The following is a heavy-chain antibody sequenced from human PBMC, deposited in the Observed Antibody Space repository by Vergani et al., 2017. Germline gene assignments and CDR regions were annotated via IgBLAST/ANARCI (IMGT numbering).Heavy chain of an antibody. V-gene: IGHV4-31*03. CDR3: ARMGGXDEGDAFRIGYFDS. CDR1: GVSISSGVYY. J-gene: IGHJ4*02. D-gene: IGHD2-21*01. CDR2: IYSTGST. Sequence: QVQLQESGPGLVKPSQTLSLTCSVSGVSISSGVYYWNWIRQHPGKGLEWIGYIYSTGSTHHNPSLRRRINMSVDTSKNQLSLKLNSVTAADTAMYYCARMGGXDEGDAFRIGYFDSWGPGILVTVSS.